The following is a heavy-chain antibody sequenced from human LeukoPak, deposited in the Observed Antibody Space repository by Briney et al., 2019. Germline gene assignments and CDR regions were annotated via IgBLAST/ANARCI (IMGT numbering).Heavy chain of an antibody. CDR1: GGSISSSSYY. Sequence: SETLSLTCTVSGGSISSSSYYWGWIRQPPGKGLEWIGSIYYSGSTYYNPSLKSRVTISVDTSKNQFSLKLSSVTAADTAVYFCASPETVAVDGPLEYWGQGTLVTVSS. V-gene: IGHV4-39*01. CDR3: ASPETVAVDGPLEY. J-gene: IGHJ4*02. CDR2: IYYSGST. D-gene: IGHD6-19*01.